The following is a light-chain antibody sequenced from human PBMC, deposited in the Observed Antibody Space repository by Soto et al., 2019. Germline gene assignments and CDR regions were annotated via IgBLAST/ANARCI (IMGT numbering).Light chain of an antibody. CDR1: QSVSSY. Sequence: EIVLTQSPATLSLSPGERATLSCRASQSVSSYLAWYQHKPGQAPRLLIYDASNRATGIPARFSGSGSGTDFTLTISSLEAEDSAVYYCQQRSSWWTVGQGTKVEIK. J-gene: IGKJ1*01. V-gene: IGKV3-11*01. CDR3: QQRSSWWT. CDR2: DAS.